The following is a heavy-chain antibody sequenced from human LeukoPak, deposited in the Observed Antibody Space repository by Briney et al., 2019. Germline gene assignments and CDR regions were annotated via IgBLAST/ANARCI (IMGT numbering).Heavy chain of an antibody. CDR2: IYYSGST. J-gene: IGHJ5*02. Sequence: SETLSLTCTVSGYSISSGYYWGWIRQPPGKGLEWIGSIYYSGSTYYNPSLKSRVTISVDTSKNQFSLKLSSVTAADTAVYYCARHSPSGRYFRPWGQGTLVTVSS. CDR1: GYSISSGYY. D-gene: IGHD3-9*01. V-gene: IGHV4-38-2*02. CDR3: ARHSPSGRYFRP.